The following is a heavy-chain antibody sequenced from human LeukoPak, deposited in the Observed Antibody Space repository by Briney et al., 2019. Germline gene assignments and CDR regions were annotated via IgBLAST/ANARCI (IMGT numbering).Heavy chain of an antibody. Sequence: SETLSLTCTVYGGSISSYYWSWIRQPPGKGLEWIGYIYYSGSTNYNPSLKSRVTISVDTSKNQFSLKLSSVTAADTAVYYCAKLKGMRRGFYYYMDVWGKGTTVTVSS. J-gene: IGHJ6*03. CDR3: AKLKGMRRGFYYYMDV. CDR2: IYYSGST. D-gene: IGHD2-15*01. V-gene: IGHV4-59*01. CDR1: GGSISSYY.